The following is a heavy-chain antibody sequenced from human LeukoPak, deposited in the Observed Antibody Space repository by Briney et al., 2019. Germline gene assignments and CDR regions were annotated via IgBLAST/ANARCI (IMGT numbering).Heavy chain of an antibody. Sequence: ASVKVSCKASGYTFTFCGISWVRYAPGQGLEWMGWISAYNGNTNYAQKLQGRVTMTTDTSTSTACMELRSLRSDDTAVYYCARDGDDDYDSSGVVDYWGQGTLVTVSS. CDR2: ISAYNGNT. V-gene: IGHV1-18*01. D-gene: IGHD3-22*01. J-gene: IGHJ4*02. CDR3: ARDGDDDYDSSGVVDY. CDR1: GYTFTFCG.